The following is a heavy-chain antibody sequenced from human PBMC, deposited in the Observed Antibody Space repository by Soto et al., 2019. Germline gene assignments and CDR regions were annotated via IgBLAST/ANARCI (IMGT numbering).Heavy chain of an antibody. Sequence: SETLSLTCTVSGGSISSYYWSWIRQPPGKGLEWIGYIYYSGSTNYNPSLKSRVTISVDTSKNQFSLKLSSVTAADTAVYYCARDHHSGTAMGDNWFDPWGQGTLVTVS. CDR1: GGSISSYY. V-gene: IGHV4-59*01. D-gene: IGHD5-18*01. CDR2: IYYSGST. J-gene: IGHJ5*02. CDR3: ARDHHSGTAMGDNWFDP.